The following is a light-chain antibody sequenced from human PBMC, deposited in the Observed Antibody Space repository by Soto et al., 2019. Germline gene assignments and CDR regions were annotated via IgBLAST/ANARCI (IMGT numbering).Light chain of an antibody. CDR3: RQFNSPPLT. V-gene: IGKV1-33*01. CDR2: DSS. Sequence: DIQMTQSPSSLSASVGDRVTIICQASQDITNYLNWYQQKPGKAPKLLIHDSSNMETGVPSRFSGSGADTYFSFTNISLQPQNIATYFCRQFNSPPLTFGQGTRLEIK. J-gene: IGKJ5*01. CDR1: QDITNY.